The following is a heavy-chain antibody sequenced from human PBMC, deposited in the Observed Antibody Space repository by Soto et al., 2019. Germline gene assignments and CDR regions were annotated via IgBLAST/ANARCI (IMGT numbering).Heavy chain of an antibody. CDR2: IYHSGST. CDR3: ARSPYDYGDYGWFDP. CDR1: GGSISSGGYS. J-gene: IGHJ5*02. V-gene: IGHV4-30-2*01. Sequence: SETLSLTCAVSGGSISSGGYSWSWIRQPPGKGLEWIGYIYHSGSTYYNPSLKSRVTISVDRSKNQFSLKLSSVTAADTAVYYCARSPYDYGDYGWFDPWGQGTLVTVSS. D-gene: IGHD4-17*01.